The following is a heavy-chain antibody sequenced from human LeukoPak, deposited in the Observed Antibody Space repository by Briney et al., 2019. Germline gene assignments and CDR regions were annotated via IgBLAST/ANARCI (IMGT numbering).Heavy chain of an antibody. CDR1: GFTFSSYA. J-gene: IGHJ3*02. Sequence: GGSLRLSCAASGFTFSSYAMHWVRQAPGKGLEWVAVISYDGSNKYYADSVKGRFTISRDNSKNTLYLQMNSLRAEDTAVYYCAKDGRASSGFGGDAFDIWGQGTMVTVSS. CDR3: AKDGRASSGFGGDAFDI. V-gene: IGHV3-30*04. D-gene: IGHD6-19*01. CDR2: ISYDGSNK.